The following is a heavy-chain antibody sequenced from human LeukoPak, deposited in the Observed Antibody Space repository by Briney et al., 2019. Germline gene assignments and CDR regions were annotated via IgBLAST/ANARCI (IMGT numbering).Heavy chain of an antibody. D-gene: IGHD3-22*01. CDR3: TSRNGEYYYDSSALRGSWVDY. Sequence: GGSLRLSCAASGFTFSNAWMSWVRQAPGKGLEWVGRIKSKTDGGTRDYAAPVKGRFTISRHDSKNTLYLQMNSLKTEDTAVYYCTSRNGEYYYDSSALRGSWVDYWGQGTLVTVSS. CDR2: IKSKTDGGTR. V-gene: IGHV3-15*01. J-gene: IGHJ4*02. CDR1: GFTFSNAW.